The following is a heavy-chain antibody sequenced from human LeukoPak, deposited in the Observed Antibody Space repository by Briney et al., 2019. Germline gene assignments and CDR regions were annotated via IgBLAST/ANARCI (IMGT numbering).Heavy chain of an antibody. Sequence: GGSLRLSCAASGFTFSSYGMHWVRQAPGKGLEWVAIISYDGSNKYYADSVKGRFTISRDNSKNTLYLQMNSLRAEDAAVYYCALTVTPTYYFDYWGQGTLVTVSS. J-gene: IGHJ4*02. CDR1: GFTFSSYG. CDR2: ISYDGSNK. D-gene: IGHD4-17*01. V-gene: IGHV3-30*03. CDR3: ALTVTPTYYFDY.